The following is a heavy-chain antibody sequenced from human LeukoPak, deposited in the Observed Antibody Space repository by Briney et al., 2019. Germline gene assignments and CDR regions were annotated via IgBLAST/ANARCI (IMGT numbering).Heavy chain of an antibody. CDR1: GFTFSSYG. CDR3: GKRSLYYYYGMDI. CDR2: ISYDGSNK. Sequence: GRSLRLSCAASGFTFSSYGMHWVRQAPGKGLEWVAVISYDGSNKYYADSVKGRFTISRDNSKNTLYLQMNSLRAEDTAVYYCGKRSLYYYYGMDIWGQGTTVTVSS. V-gene: IGHV3-30*18. J-gene: IGHJ6*02. D-gene: IGHD2/OR15-2a*01.